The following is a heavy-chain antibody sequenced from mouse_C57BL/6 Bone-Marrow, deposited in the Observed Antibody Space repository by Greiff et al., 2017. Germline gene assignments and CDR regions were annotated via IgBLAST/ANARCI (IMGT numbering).Heavy chain of an antibody. CDR2: IDPSDSET. Sequence: QVQLQQPGAELVRPGSSVKLSCKASGYTFTSYWMHWVKQRPIQGLEWIGNIDPSDSETHYNQKFKDKATLTVDKSSSTAYMQLSSLTSEDSAVYYCARRGWLLHYFDYWGKGTTLTVAS. CDR1: GYTFTSYW. D-gene: IGHD2-3*01. V-gene: IGHV1-52*01. CDR3: ARRGWLLHYFDY. J-gene: IGHJ2*01.